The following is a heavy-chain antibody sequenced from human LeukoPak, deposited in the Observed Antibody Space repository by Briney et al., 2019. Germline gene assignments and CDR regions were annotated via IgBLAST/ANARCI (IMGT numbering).Heavy chain of an antibody. CDR3: ARVTGYVIEDYFDY. D-gene: IGHD3-22*01. Sequence: ASVKVSCQASGYTFTSYGINWVRQAPGQGLEWMGWISAYNGNTNYAQKFHGRVTMTTDTSTSTAYMELRSLKSDDTAVYYCARVTGYVIEDYFDYWGQGTLVTVSS. CDR1: GYTFTSYG. CDR2: ISAYNGNT. J-gene: IGHJ4*02. V-gene: IGHV1-18*01.